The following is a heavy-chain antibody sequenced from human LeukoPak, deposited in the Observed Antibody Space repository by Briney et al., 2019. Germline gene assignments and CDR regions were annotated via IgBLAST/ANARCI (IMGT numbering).Heavy chain of an antibody. D-gene: IGHD3-10*01. CDR1: GFTFSTYT. Sequence: RPGGSLRLSCAASGFTFSTYTMNWVRQAPGKGLEWISSITSNSKYIFYADSLKGRFTISRDNAKNSLYLQMNSLRAEDTAVYYCAKDSWTMVRGVIIPNSDQRGYFDYWGQGTLVTVSS. J-gene: IGHJ4*02. V-gene: IGHV3-21*01. CDR3: AKDSWTMVRGVIIPNSDQRGYFDY. CDR2: ITSNSKYI.